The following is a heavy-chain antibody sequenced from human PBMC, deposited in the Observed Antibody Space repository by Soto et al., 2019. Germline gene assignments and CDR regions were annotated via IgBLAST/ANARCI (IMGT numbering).Heavy chain of an antibody. J-gene: IGHJ5*02. D-gene: IGHD3-10*01. CDR2: IYHSGST. V-gene: IGHV4-4*02. Sequence: SKTLSLTCAVSGGSISSSNWWSWVRQPPGKGLEWIGEIYHSGSTNYNPSLKSRVTISVDKSKNQFSLKLSSVTAADTAVYYSARSMVRGVRHWFDPWGQGTLVTVSS. CDR3: ARSMVRGVRHWFDP. CDR1: GGSISSSNW.